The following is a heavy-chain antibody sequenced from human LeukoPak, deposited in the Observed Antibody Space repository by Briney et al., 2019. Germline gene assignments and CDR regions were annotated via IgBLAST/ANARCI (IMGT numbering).Heavy chain of an antibody. CDR1: GYTLTQLS. D-gene: IGHD3-3*01. Sequence: ASVKVSCKVSGYTLTQLSVHWVRQAPGKGLEWMGGFDVEDGEIIYAQKFQGRVTMTEDTSTDTAYMELSSLSSEDTAVYHCATNRQIMILGVVIMPAFDIWGQGTMVTVSS. CDR3: ATNRQIMILGVVIMPAFDI. J-gene: IGHJ3*02. CDR2: FDVEDGEI. V-gene: IGHV1-24*01.